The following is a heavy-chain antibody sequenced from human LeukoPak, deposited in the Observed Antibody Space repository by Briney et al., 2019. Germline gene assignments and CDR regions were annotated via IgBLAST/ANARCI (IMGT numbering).Heavy chain of an antibody. CDR3: AKDVVGAINYFDY. Sequence: GGSLRLSCAASGFTLSSYAMTWVRQAPGKGLQWVSTISVSGGSTYYADSVKGRFTISRDTSKSTLYLQMNSLRDEDTAVYYCAKDVVGAINYFDYWGQGTLVTVSS. V-gene: IGHV3-23*01. J-gene: IGHJ4*02. CDR2: ISVSGGST. CDR1: GFTLSSYA. D-gene: IGHD1-26*01.